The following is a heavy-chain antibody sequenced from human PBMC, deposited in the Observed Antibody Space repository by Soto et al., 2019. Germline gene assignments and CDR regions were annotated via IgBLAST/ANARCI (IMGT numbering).Heavy chain of an antibody. J-gene: IGHJ5*02. V-gene: IGHV4-59*01. CDR2: IYYSGST. Sequence: SETLSLTCTVSGGSISSYYWSRIRQPPGKGLEWIGYIYYSGSTNYNPSLKSRVTISVDTSKNQFSLKLSSVTAADTAVYYCARNLNHDYGDYVFYNWFDPWGQGTLVTVSS. CDR3: ARNLNHDYGDYVFYNWFDP. CDR1: GGSISSYY. D-gene: IGHD4-17*01.